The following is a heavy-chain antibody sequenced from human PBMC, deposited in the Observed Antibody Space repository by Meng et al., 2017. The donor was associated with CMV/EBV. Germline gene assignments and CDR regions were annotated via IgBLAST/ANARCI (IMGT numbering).Heavy chain of an antibody. J-gene: IGHJ6*02. CDR2: IYSGGST. D-gene: IGHD3-3*01. Sequence: GGSLRLSCAASGFTVSSNYMSWVSQAPGKGLEWVSVIYSGGSTYYADSVKGRFTISRDNSKNTLYLQMNSLRAEDTAVYYCARVATVRFLEVSGMDVWGQGTTVTVSS. V-gene: IGHV3-53*01. CDR3: ARVATVRFLEVSGMDV. CDR1: GFTVSSNY.